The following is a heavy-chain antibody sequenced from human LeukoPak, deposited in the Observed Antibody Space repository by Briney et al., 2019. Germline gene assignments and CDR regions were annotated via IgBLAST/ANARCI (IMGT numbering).Heavy chain of an antibody. Sequence: SETLSLTCTVSGGSISSYYWSWIRQPAGKGLEWIGRIYTSGSTNYNPSLKSRVTMSVDTSKNQFSLKLSSVTAADTAVYYCARGADREMNGCFDYWGQGTLVTVSS. D-gene: IGHD5-24*01. CDR3: ARGADREMNGCFDY. J-gene: IGHJ4*02. V-gene: IGHV4-4*07. CDR1: GGSISSYY. CDR2: IYTSGST.